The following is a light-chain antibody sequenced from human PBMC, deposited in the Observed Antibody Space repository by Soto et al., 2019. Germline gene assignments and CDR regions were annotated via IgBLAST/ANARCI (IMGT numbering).Light chain of an antibody. CDR2: LGS. CDR1: QSLLHSNGYNY. V-gene: IGKV2-28*01. J-gene: IGKJ3*01. CDR3: MQALQTPPLFT. Sequence: DIVMTQSPLSLPVTPGEPASISCRSSQSLLHSNGYNYLDWYLQKPGQSPQLLIYLGSNRSSGVPDRFSGSGSGTDFTLKLSRVEDEDVWVYYCMQALQTPPLFTFGPGTKVDIK.